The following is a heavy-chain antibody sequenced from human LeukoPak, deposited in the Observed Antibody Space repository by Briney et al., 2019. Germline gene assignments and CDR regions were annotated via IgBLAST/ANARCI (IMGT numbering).Heavy chain of an antibody. Sequence: GGSLRLSCATSGFTFSNYGMHWVRQAPGKGLEWVAVVSYEGKSQYYADSVRGRFTISRDNSKNTLYLQMNSLRGEDTAVYYCAKEGTAQISTWYDYWGQGTLVTVSS. CDR2: VSYEGKSQ. V-gene: IGHV3-30*18. CDR1: GFTFSNYG. J-gene: IGHJ4*02. D-gene: IGHD6-13*01. CDR3: AKEGTAQISTWYDY.